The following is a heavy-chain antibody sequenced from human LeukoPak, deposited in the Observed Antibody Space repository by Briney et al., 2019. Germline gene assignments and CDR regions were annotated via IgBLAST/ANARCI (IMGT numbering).Heavy chain of an antibody. CDR3: ARRSYNSPFRY. V-gene: IGHV4-34*01. Sequence: SETLSLTCAVYGGSFSGYYWSWIRQPPGKGLEWIGEINHSGSTNYNPSLKSRVTISVDTSKNQFSLKLSSVTPADTAVYYCARRSYNSPFRYWGQGTLVTVSS. D-gene: IGHD5-24*01. CDR1: GGSFSGYY. CDR2: INHSGST. J-gene: IGHJ4*02.